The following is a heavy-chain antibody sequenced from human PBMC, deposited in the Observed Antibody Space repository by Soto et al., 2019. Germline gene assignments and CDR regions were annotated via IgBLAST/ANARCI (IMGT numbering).Heavy chain of an antibody. J-gene: IGHJ6*02. D-gene: IGHD3-10*01. V-gene: IGHV1-2*04. Sequence: ASVKVSCKASGYTFTGYYMHWVRQAPGQGLEWMGWINPNSGGTNYAQKFQGWGTMTRDTSISTAYMELSRLRSDDTAVYYCARDQGAMVRGVIITTPAPLGGMDVWGQGTTVTVSS. CDR1: GYTFTGYY. CDR2: INPNSGGT. CDR3: ARDQGAMVRGVIITTPAPLGGMDV.